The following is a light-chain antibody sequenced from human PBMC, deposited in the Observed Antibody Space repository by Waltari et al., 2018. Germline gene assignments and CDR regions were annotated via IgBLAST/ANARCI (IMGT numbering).Light chain of an antibody. V-gene: IGKV3-11*01. CDR2: YTS. Sequence: EIVLTQSPATLSLSPGERATPSCRASQRVDMYLAWYQQRPGQAPRLLIYYTSNRATDIPARFSGSGSETDFSLTISSLEPEDFAVYYCQQRRNWPLTFGGGTKVEIK. J-gene: IGKJ4*01. CDR1: QRVDMY. CDR3: QQRRNWPLT.